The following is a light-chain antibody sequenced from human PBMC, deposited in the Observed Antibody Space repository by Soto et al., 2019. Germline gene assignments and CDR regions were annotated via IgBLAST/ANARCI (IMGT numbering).Light chain of an antibody. CDR3: HQYDSSPVT. CDR1: QSVSSSY. V-gene: IGKV3-20*01. CDR2: GAS. J-gene: IGKJ1*01. Sequence: EIVLTQSPGTLSLSPGERATLSCRASQSVSSSYLAWYQQKPGQAPRLLIYGASSRATGIPARFSGSGSGTDFTLTISRLETEDFAVYYCHQYDSSPVTFGQGTKVEIK.